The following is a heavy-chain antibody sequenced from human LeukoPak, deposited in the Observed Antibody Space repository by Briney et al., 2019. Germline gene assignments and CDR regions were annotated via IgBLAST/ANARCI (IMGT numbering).Heavy chain of an antibody. D-gene: IGHD3-3*01. CDR1: GFTFSSYW. J-gene: IGHJ4*02. CDR3: ARGDPIYDFWSGGDY. Sequence: GGSLRLSCAASGFTFSSYWMTWVRQAPGKGLEWVANIKQDGIEKYYVDSVKGRFTISRDNARNLLSLQMNGLRAEDTAVYYCARGDPIYDFWSGGDYWGQGSLVTVSS. CDR2: IKQDGIEK. V-gene: IGHV3-7*01.